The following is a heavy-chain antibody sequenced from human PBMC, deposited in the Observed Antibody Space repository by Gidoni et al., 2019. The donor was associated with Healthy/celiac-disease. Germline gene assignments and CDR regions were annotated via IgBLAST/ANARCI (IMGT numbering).Heavy chain of an antibody. V-gene: IGHV1-2*04. Sequence: QVQLVQSGAEVKKPGASVKVSCKASGYTFTGYYMHWVRQAPGQGLEWMGWINPNSGGTNYAQKFQGWVTMTRDTSISTAYMELSRLRSDDTAVYYCARAGYSSSWYGHYYYYMDVWGKGTTVTVSS. CDR3: ARAGYSSSWYGHYYYYMDV. D-gene: IGHD6-13*01. J-gene: IGHJ6*03. CDR2: INPNSGGT. CDR1: GYTFTGYY.